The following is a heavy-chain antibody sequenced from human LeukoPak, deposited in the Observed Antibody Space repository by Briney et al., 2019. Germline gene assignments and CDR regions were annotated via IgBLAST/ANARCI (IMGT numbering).Heavy chain of an antibody. CDR1: GGSFSGYY. V-gene: IGHV4-34*01. CDR2: INHSGST. J-gene: IGHJ5*02. CDR3: ARGGHSFFDP. Sequence: SETLSLTCAVYGGSFSGYYWSWIRQPPGKGPEWIGEINHSGSTNYNPSLKSRVTISVDTSKNQFSLNLSSVTAADTAVYYCARGGHSFFDPWGQGTLVTVSS.